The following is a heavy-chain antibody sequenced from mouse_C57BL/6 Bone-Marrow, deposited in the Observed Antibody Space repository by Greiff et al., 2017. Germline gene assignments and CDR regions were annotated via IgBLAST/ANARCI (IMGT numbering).Heavy chain of an antibody. Sequence: QVQLQQSGAELVKPGASVKLSCKASGYTFTSYWVQWVKQRPGQGLEWIGAIYPGNGDTSYNQKFKGKATLTADKSSSTAYMQLSSLTSEDSAVYYCSWGPGSSGPGAMAYWGQGTSGTVSS. CDR2: IYPGNGDT. D-gene: IGHD3-2*02. CDR1: GYTFTSYW. CDR3: SWGPGSSGPGAMAY. J-gene: IGHJ4*01. V-gene: IGHV1-87*01.